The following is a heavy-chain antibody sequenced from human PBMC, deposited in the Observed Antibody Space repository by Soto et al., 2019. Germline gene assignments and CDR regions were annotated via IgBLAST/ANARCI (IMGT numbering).Heavy chain of an antibody. V-gene: IGHV4-59*08. J-gene: IGHJ4*02. Sequence: QVQLPESGPGLVKPSETLSLTCTVSGGSIRSYYWSWIRQPPGKGLEWIGYIYSSGSTNYNPSLKSRVTISVDTSKNQFSLKLSSVTAADTAVYYCARRYGGGFDYWGQGTLVTVSS. CDR1: GGSIRSYY. CDR2: IYSSGST. CDR3: ARRYGGGFDY. D-gene: IGHD3-10*01.